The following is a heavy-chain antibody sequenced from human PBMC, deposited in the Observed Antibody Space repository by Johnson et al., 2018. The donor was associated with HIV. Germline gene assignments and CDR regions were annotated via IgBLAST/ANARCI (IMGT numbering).Heavy chain of an antibody. Sequence: VQLVESGGGLVKPGGSLRLSCAASGFTFSDYYMSWIRQAPGKGLEWVAVIYSGGRTYYADSVKGRFTISRDNSKNTLYLQMNSLRAEDTAVYYCAREIIAARPSALDIWGQGTMVTVSS. CDR2: IYSGGRT. V-gene: IGHV3-66*02. J-gene: IGHJ3*02. CDR3: AREIIAARPSALDI. CDR1: GFTFSDYY. D-gene: IGHD6-6*01.